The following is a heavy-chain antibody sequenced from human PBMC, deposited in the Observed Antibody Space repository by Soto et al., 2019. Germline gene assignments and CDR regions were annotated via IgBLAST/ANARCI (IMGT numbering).Heavy chain of an antibody. V-gene: IGHV4-39*01. J-gene: IGHJ4*02. CDR3: ASPLRGKMVRGVITNDY. Sequence: QLQLQESGPGLVKPSETLSLTCTVSGGSISSSSYYWGWIRQPPGKGLEWIGSIYYSGSTYYNPSLKSRVTISVDTSKNQFSLKLSSVTAADTAVYYCASPLRGKMVRGVITNDYWGQGTLVTVSS. CDR2: IYYSGST. D-gene: IGHD3-10*01. CDR1: GGSISSSSYY.